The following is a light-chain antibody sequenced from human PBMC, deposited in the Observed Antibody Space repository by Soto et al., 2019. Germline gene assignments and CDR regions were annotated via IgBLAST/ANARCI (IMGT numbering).Light chain of an antibody. CDR2: LEGSGSY. Sequence: QPVLTQSSSASASLGSSVNLTCTLSSGHSSYIIAWHQQQPGKAPRYLMKLEGSGSYNKGSGVPDRFSGSSSGADRYLTISTLHSEDEADYYCETWDSNTRVFGGGTKLTVL. J-gene: IGLJ2*01. CDR1: SGHSSYI. CDR3: ETWDSNTRV. V-gene: IGLV4-60*03.